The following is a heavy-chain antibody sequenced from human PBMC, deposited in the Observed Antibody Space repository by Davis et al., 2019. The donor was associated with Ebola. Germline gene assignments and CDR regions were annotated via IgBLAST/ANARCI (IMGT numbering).Heavy chain of an antibody. CDR2: ISGSGGST. CDR1: GFTFSSYA. J-gene: IGHJ1*01. Sequence: GGSLRLSCAASGFTFSSYAMSWVRQAPGKGLEWVSAISGSGGSTYYADSVKGRFTISRDNSKNTLYRQMNSLRAEDTAVYYCASSSWYAEYFQHWGQGTLVTVSS. CDR3: ASSSWYAEYFQH. D-gene: IGHD6-13*01. V-gene: IGHV3-23*01.